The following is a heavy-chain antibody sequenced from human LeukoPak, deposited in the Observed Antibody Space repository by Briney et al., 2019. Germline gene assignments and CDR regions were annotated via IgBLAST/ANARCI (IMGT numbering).Heavy chain of an antibody. CDR1: GFTFSSYS. D-gene: IGHD3-16*01. CDR2: ISWNSGNI. CDR3: AKDIRRSGLLGGAFDI. Sequence: PGGSLRLSCAASGFTFSSYSMNWVRQAPGKGLEWVSGISWNSGNIDYADSVKGRFTISRDNAKNSLYLQMNSLRAEDTALYYCAKDIRRSGLLGGAFDIWGQGTMVTVSS. V-gene: IGHV3-9*01. J-gene: IGHJ3*02.